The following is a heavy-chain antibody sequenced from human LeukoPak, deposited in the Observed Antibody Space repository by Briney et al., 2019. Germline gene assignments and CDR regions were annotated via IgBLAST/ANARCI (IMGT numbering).Heavy chain of an antibody. Sequence: SETLSLTCAVYGGSFSGYYWSWIRQPPGKGLEWIGEINHSGSTNYNPSLKSRVTISVDTSKNQFSLKLSSVTAADTAVYYCAIGSSSGWYPDYWGQGTLVTVSS. CDR3: AIGSSSGWYPDY. J-gene: IGHJ4*02. D-gene: IGHD6-19*01. CDR2: INHSGST. V-gene: IGHV4-34*01. CDR1: GGSFSGYY.